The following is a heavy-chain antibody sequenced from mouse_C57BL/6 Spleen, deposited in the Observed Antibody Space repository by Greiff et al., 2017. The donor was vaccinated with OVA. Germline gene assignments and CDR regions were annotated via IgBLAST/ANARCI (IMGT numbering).Heavy chain of an antibody. D-gene: IGHD2-1*01. J-gene: IGHJ2*01. CDR1: GYSFTGYY. CDR2: INPSTGGT. CDR3: ARGILLRGGFDY. Sequence: VQLKQSGPELVKPGASVKISCKASGYSFTGYYMNWVKQSPEKSLEWIGEINPSTGGTTYNQKFKAKATLTVDKSSSTAYMQLKSLTSEDSAVYYCARGILLRGGFDYWGQGTTLTVSS. V-gene: IGHV1-42*01.